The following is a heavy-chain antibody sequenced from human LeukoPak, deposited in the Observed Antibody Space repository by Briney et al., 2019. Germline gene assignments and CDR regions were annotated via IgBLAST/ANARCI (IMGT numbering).Heavy chain of an antibody. CDR1: GFTFSSYW. J-gene: IGHJ5*02. CDR3: ARVTSVTTFWFDP. D-gene: IGHD4-11*01. Sequence: GGSLRLSCAASGFTFSSYWMHWVRQAPGKGLVWVSRINSDGSSTSYADSVKGRFTISRGNAKNTLYLQMNSLRAEDTAVYYCARVTSVTTFWFDPWGQGTLVTVSS. V-gene: IGHV3-74*01. CDR2: INSDGSST.